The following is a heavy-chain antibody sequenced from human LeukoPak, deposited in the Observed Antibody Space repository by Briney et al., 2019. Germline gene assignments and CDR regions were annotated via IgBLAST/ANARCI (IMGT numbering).Heavy chain of an antibody. Sequence: GASVKFSCTASGYTFTSYYMHWVRQAPGQGLEWMGIINPSGGSTSYAQKFQGRVTMTRDTSTSTVYMELSSLRSEDTAVYYCARDRKVVDHLRDDAFDIWGQGTMVTVSS. V-gene: IGHV1-46*01. CDR1: GYTFTSYY. J-gene: IGHJ3*02. D-gene: IGHD2-2*01. CDR3: ARDRKVVDHLRDDAFDI. CDR2: INPSGGST.